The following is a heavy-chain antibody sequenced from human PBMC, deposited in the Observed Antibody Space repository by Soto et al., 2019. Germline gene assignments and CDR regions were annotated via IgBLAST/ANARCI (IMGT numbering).Heavy chain of an antibody. Sequence: AAVKVSCKASGYTFTNDPISWVRRAPGHGLEWMGWISADSGDTQYAQKFQSSVTMTKDTSTSTAYMEPRSLRSDDTVVYYCRRTINMLFLPPAYWGPGTLVTVSS. CDR2: ISADSGDT. CDR3: RRTINMLFLPPAY. J-gene: IGHJ4*02. D-gene: IGHD5-12*01. CDR1: GYTFTNDP. V-gene: IGHV1-18*01.